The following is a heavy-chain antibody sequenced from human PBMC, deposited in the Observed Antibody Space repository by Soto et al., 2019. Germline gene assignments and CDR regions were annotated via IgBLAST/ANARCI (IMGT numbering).Heavy chain of an antibody. D-gene: IGHD6-13*01. CDR3: ARASLYSTSWSLDY. Sequence: QVQLVQSGAEVKKPGASVKVSCKASGYTFTSYAISWVRQAPGQGLEWMGWISGYNGNANYAQILQGRVTMTTDTSASAAYMELRSLRSDDTAVYYCARASLYSTSWSLDYWGQGTLVTVSS. CDR2: ISGYNGNA. J-gene: IGHJ4*02. CDR1: GYTFTSYA. V-gene: IGHV1-18*01.